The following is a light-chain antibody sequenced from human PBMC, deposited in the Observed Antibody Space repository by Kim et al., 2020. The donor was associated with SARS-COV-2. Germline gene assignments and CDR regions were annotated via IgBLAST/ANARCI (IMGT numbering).Light chain of an antibody. J-gene: IGLJ2*01. CDR2: LNSDGSH. Sequence: GASVKLTCTLSSGHSRYGIAWHQQQPEKGPRDLMKLNSDGSHSKGDGIPDRFSGSSSGAERYLTISSLQSEDEADYYCQTWGTVVFGGGTQLTVL. V-gene: IGLV4-69*01. CDR1: SGHSRYG. CDR3: QTWGTVV.